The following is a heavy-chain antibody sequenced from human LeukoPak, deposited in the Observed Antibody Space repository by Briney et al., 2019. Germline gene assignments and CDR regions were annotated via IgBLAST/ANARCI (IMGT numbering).Heavy chain of an antibody. CDR1: GGSISSSSYY. D-gene: IGHD1-14*01. J-gene: IGHJ4*02. CDR2: IYYSGST. CDR3: ARQLYNNWVIDY. Sequence: SETLSLTCTVSGGSISSSSYYWGWIRQPPGKGLEWIGSIYYSGSTYHNPSLKSRVTISVDTSKNQFSLKLSSVTAADTAVYYCARQLYNNWVIDYWGQGTLVTVSS. V-gene: IGHV4-39*01.